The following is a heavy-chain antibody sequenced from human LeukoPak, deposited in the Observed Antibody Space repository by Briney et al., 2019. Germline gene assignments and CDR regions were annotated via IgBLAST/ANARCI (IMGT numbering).Heavy chain of an antibody. Sequence: GGSLRLSCAVSGFISSDYGMHWVRQAPGKGLEWLAFMRFDGGNEYYADSVKGRFTMSRDISKDTLYLQMNSLRREDTAVYYCASAAYSIGWYVSYYMDVWDKGTTVTISS. CDR3: ASAAYSIGWYVSYYMDV. CDR2: MRFDGGNE. D-gene: IGHD6-19*01. V-gene: IGHV3-30*02. J-gene: IGHJ6*03. CDR1: GFISSDYG.